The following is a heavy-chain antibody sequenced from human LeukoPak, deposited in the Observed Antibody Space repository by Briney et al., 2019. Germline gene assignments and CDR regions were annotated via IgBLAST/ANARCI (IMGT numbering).Heavy chain of an antibody. CDR3: AIIYSSGWFNYYYYMDV. V-gene: IGHV1-8*01. D-gene: IGHD6-19*01. J-gene: IGHJ6*03. CDR1: GYTFTSYD. Sequence: ASVKVSCKASGYTFTSYDINWVRQATGQGLEWMGWMNPNSGNTGYAQKFQGRVTMTTNTSISTAYMELSSLRSEDTAVYYCAIIYSSGWFNYYYYMDVWGKGTTVTVPS. CDR2: MNPNSGNT.